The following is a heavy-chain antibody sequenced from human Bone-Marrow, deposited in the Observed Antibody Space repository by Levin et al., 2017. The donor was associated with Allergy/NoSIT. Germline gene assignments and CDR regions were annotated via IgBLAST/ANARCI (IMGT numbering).Heavy chain of an antibody. V-gene: IGHV4-34*01. CDR2: INHSGST. CDR1: GGSFSGSY. J-gene: IGHJ4*02. D-gene: IGHD2-2*01. Sequence: SQTLSLTCAVYGGSFSGSYWSWIRQPPGRGLEWIGEINHSGSTTYNPSLKSRVTISVDTSKNQISLRLSSVTAADTAVYYCATYRTSRAFDYWGQGTLVTVSS. CDR3: ATYRTSRAFDY.